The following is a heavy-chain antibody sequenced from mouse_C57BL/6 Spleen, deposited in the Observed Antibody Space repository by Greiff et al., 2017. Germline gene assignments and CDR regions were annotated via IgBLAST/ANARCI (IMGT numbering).Heavy chain of an antibody. CDR2: IYPSDSET. CDR1: GYTFTSYW. CDR3: ARSGYLFAY. Sequence: VQLQQPGAELVRPGSSVKLSCKASGYTFTSYWMDWVKQRPGQGLEWIGNIYPSDSETHYNQQFKDKATLTVDQSSSTAYLQLSSLTSEDSAVYYCARSGYLFAYGGQGTLVTVSA. D-gene: IGHD3-2*02. V-gene: IGHV1-61*01. J-gene: IGHJ3*01.